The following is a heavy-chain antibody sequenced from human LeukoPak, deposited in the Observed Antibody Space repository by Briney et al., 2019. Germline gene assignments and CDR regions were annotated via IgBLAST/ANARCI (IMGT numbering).Heavy chain of an antibody. J-gene: IGHJ4*02. V-gene: IGHV3-48*04. CDR3: AKDSGGWSAADYYFDY. CDR1: GFTFSSYS. CDR2: ISSSSSTI. Sequence: GGSLRLSCAASGFTFSSYSMNWVRQAPGKGLEWVSYISSSSSTIYYADSVKGRFTISRDNAKNSLYLQMNSLRAEDTAVYYCAKDSGGWSAADYYFDYWGQGTLVTVSS. D-gene: IGHD6-13*01.